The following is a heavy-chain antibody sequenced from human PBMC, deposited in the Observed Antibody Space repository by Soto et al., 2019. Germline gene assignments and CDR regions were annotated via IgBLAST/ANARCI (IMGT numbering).Heavy chain of an antibody. CDR3: ARDSYYDILSYDY. CDR2: IYYSGST. Sequence: SETLSLTCTVSGGSVSSGSYYWSWIRQPPGKGLEWIGYIYYSGSTNYNPSLKSRVTISVDTSKNQFSLKLSSVTAADTAVYYCARDSYYDILSYDYWGQGTLVTVSS. CDR1: GGSVSSGSYY. V-gene: IGHV4-61*01. D-gene: IGHD3-9*01. J-gene: IGHJ4*02.